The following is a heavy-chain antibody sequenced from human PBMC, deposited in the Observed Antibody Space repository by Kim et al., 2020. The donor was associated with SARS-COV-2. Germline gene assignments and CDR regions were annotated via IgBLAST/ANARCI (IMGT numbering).Heavy chain of an antibody. J-gene: IGHJ4*02. D-gene: IGHD6-19*01. Sequence: VEGRFTISRDNSKTTLYLQMNSLRAEDTAVYYCARGIHQVEEWLGDYFDYWGQGTLVTVSS. CDR3: ARGIHQVEEWLGDYFDY. V-gene: IGHV3-30*07.